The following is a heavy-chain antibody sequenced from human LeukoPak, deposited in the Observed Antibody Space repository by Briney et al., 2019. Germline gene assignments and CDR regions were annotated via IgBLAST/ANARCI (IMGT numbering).Heavy chain of an antibody. D-gene: IGHD1-26*01. V-gene: IGHV3-21*01. CDR2: ISSSSSYI. Sequence: GGSLRLSCAASGFTFSSYSMNWVRQAPGKGLEWVSSISSSSSYIYYADSVKGRFTISRDNAKNSLYLQMNSLRAEDTAVYYCARDLWLVDNFDYWGQGTLVTVSS. CDR1: GFTFSSYS. J-gene: IGHJ4*02. CDR3: ARDLWLVDNFDY.